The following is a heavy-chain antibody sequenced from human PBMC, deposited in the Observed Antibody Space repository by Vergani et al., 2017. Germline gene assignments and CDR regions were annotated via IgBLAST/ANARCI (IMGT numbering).Heavy chain of an antibody. J-gene: IGHJ6*02. CDR3: ATAPNWNDYYYYYVMDV. V-gene: IGHV3-23*01. Sequence: EVQLLESGGGLVQPGGSLRLSCAASGFTFSSYAMSWVRQAPGKGLEWVSAISGSGGSTYYADSVKGRLTISRDNSKNTLYLQMNSLRAEDTAVYYCATAPNWNDYYYYYVMDVWGQGTTVTVS. CDR2: ISGSGGST. D-gene: IGHD1-20*01. CDR1: GFTFSSYA.